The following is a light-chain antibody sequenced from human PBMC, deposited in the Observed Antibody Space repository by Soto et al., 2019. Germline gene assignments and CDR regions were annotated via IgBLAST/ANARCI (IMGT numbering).Light chain of an antibody. CDR2: DVS. CDR3: SSYASSSTYV. J-gene: IGLJ1*01. CDR1: SSDVGGYNH. Sequence: QLVLTQPASVSGSPGQSITISCTGTSSDVGGYNHVSWYQQHPGKAPKLMIYDVSNRPSGVSNRFFGSKSGNTASLTISGLQAEDEADYYCSSYASSSTYVFGTGTKLTVL. V-gene: IGLV2-14*03.